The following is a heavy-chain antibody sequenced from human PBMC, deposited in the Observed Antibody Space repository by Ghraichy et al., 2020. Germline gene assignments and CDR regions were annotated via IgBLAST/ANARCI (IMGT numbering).Heavy chain of an antibody. Sequence: GGSLRLSCAASGFTFSSYAMSWVHQAPGKGLEWVSAISGSGGSTYYADSVKGRFTISRDNSKNTLYLQMNSLRAEDTAVYYCAKAVRVVVPAAPYDYWGQGTLVTVSS. J-gene: IGHJ4*02. CDR1: GFTFSSYA. CDR2: ISGSGGST. V-gene: IGHV3-23*01. CDR3: AKAVRVVVPAAPYDY. D-gene: IGHD2-2*01.